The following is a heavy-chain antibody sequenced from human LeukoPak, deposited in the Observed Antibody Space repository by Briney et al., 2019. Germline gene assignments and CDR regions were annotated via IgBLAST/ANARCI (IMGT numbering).Heavy chain of an antibody. CDR1: GGSISSSSYY. D-gene: IGHD3-10*01. V-gene: IGHV4-39*07. CDR3: ARDAGNWFDP. Sequence: SETLSLTCTVSGGSISSSSYYWGWIRQPPGKGLEWIGSIYYSGSTYYNPSLKSRVTISVDTSKNQFSLKLSSVTAADTAVYYCARDAGNWFDPWGQGTLVTVSS. J-gene: IGHJ5*02. CDR2: IYYSGST.